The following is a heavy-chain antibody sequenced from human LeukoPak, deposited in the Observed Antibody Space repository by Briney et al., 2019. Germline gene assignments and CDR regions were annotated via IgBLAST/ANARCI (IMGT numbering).Heavy chain of an antibody. CDR1: GYTFTSYA. CDR3: AGRTYYDFWSGYSANYYYYMDV. V-gene: IGHV1-3*03. D-gene: IGHD3-3*01. Sequence: ASVKVSCKASGYTFTSYAMHWVRQAPGQRLEWMGWINAGNGNTKYSQEFQGRVTITADKSTSTAYMELSSLRSEDTAVYYCAGRTYYDFWSGYSANYYYYMDVWGKGTTVTVSS. J-gene: IGHJ6*03. CDR2: INAGNGNT.